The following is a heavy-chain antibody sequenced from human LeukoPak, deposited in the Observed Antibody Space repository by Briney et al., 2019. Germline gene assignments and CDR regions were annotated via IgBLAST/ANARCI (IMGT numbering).Heavy chain of an antibody. Sequence: GGSLRLSCAAPEFTFSNSAMAWGPKAPGKGLEWVSTTCESGTSTYYAASVKGRFTISRENSKNTLFLQMNGLRAEDTAVYYCAKRGSSGWSGNWFDPWGQGARVPVSS. J-gene: IGHJ5*02. CDR1: EFTFSNSA. V-gene: IGHV3-23*05. CDR3: AKRGSSGWSGNWFDP. CDR2: TCESGTST. D-gene: IGHD6-19*01.